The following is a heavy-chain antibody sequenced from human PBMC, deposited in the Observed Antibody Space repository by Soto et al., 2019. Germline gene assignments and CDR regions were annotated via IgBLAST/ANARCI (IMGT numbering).Heavy chain of an antibody. D-gene: IGHD6-13*01. CDR2: IIPILGIA. Sequence: GASVKGSRKASGSTFSSHTISLGRQAPGQRLEWMGRIIPILGIANYAQKFQGRVTITADKSTSTAYMELSSLRSEDTAVYYCASLGHSSPLVEYYYYMDVWGKGTTVTVSS. J-gene: IGHJ6*03. V-gene: IGHV1-69*02. CDR3: ASLGHSSPLVEYYYYMDV. CDR1: GSTFSSHT.